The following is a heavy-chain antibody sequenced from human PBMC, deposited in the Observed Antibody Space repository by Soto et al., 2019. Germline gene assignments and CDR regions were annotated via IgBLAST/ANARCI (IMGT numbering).Heavy chain of an antibody. Sequence: QVQLQESGPGLVKPSQTLSLTCTVSGGSINSGGYCWSWIRQHPGKGLDWIGCISYGGSTSYNPSLKSLVTISVDTSKSQFSLMLTSVTAADTAVYYCARGILVWGQGALITVSS. CDR1: GGSINSGGYC. CDR2: ISYGGST. CDR3: ARGILV. V-gene: IGHV4-31*01. J-gene: IGHJ4*02. D-gene: IGHD5-18*01.